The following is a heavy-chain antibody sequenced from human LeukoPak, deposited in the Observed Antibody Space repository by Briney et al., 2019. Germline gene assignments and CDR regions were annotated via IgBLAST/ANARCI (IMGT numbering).Heavy chain of an antibody. CDR3: AILPGGSRGWFDP. Sequence: SETLSLTCTVSGGSISSYYWSWIRQPPGKGLEWIGYIYYSGSTNYNPSLKSRVTISVDTSKNQFSLKLSSVTAADTAVYYCAILPGGSRGWFDPWGQGTLVTVSS. J-gene: IGHJ5*02. CDR2: IYYSGST. CDR1: GGSISSYY. D-gene: IGHD6-13*01. V-gene: IGHV4-59*12.